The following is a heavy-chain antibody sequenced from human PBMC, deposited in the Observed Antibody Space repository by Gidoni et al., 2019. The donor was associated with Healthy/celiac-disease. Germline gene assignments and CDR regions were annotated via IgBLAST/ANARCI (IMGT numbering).Heavy chain of an antibody. J-gene: IGHJ6*02. Sequence: QITLKESGPTLVKPTQTLTLTCTFSGFPLSTSGVGVGWIRQPPGKALEWLALIYWDDDKRYSPSLKSRLTITKDTSKNQVVLTMTNMDPVDTATYYCAHRRAAVAGYYYYYGMDVWGQGTTVTVSS. CDR1: GFPLSTSGVG. CDR3: AHRRAAVAGYYYYYGMDV. D-gene: IGHD6-19*01. V-gene: IGHV2-5*02. CDR2: IYWDDDK.